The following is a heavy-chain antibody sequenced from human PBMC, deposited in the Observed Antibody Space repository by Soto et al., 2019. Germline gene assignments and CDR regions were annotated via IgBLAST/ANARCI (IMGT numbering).Heavy chain of an antibody. CDR3: AGRPTNYDFWSGYYRSNWFDP. CDR2: RNPNSGNT. J-gene: IGHJ5*02. Sequence: QVQLVQSGAEVKKPGASVKVSCKASGYTFTSYDINWVRQATGQGLEWMGWRNPNSGNTGYEQKFQGRVTMSMNTSIGTAYMELSSLRSEDTAVYYCAGRPTNYDFWSGYYRSNWFDPWGQGTLVTVSS. D-gene: IGHD3-3*01. V-gene: IGHV1-8*01. CDR1: GYTFTSYD.